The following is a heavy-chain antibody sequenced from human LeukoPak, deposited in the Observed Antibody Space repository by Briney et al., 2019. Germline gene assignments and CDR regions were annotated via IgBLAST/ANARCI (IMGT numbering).Heavy chain of an antibody. CDR2: ISYDGSNK. Sequence: GGSLRLSCAASGFTFSSYAMHWVRQAPGKGLEWVAVISYDGSNKYYADSVKGRFTISRDNSKNTLYLQMNSLRAEDTAVYYCARERYYYGSGSYPATQLEGIAGYWGQGTLVTVSS. J-gene: IGHJ4*02. D-gene: IGHD3-10*01. CDR1: GFTFSSYA. CDR3: ARERYYYGSGSYPATQLEGIAGY. V-gene: IGHV3-30-3*01.